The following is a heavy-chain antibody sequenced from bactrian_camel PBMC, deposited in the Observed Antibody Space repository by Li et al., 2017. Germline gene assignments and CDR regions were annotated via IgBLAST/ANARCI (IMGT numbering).Heavy chain of an antibody. Sequence: QVQLVESGGGLVQPGGSLKLSCAASGFTFSGRRMTWVRQAPGKGLEWVSSTYSDGSNTYYADSVKGRFTISRDNAKNTLYLQINSLKPEDTAMYYCAADIDYGLGCLGGIVVGSGYWGQGTQVTVS. V-gene: IGHV3S6*01. J-gene: IGHJ6*01. CDR2: TYSDGSNT. D-gene: IGHD5*01. CDR3: AADIDYGLGCLGGIVVGSGY. CDR1: GFTFSGRR.